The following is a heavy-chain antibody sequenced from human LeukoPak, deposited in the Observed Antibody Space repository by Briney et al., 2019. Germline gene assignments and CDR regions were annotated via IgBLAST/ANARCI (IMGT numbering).Heavy chain of an antibody. CDR2: ISGSGGST. CDR3: AKGLGYCSGGSCYKGHYYYYGMDV. CDR1: GFTFSSYA. J-gene: IGHJ6*02. V-gene: IGHV3-23*01. Sequence: GGSLRLSCAASGFTFSSYAMSWVRQAPEKGLEWVSAISGSGGSTYYADSVKGRFTISRDNSKNTLYLQMNSLRAEDTAVYYCAKGLGYCSGGSCYKGHYYYYGMDVWGQGTTVTVSS. D-gene: IGHD2-15*01.